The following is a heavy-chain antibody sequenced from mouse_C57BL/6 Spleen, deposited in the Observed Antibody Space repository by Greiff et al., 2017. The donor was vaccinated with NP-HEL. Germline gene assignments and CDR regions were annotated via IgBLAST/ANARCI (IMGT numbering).Heavy chain of an antibody. Sequence: LVESGAELMKPGASVKLSCKATGYTFTGYWIEWVKQRPGHGLEWIGEILPGSGSTNYNEKFKGKATFTADTSSNTAYMQLSSLTTEDSAIYYCARGDYYYGSSYDFDYWGQGTTLTVSS. V-gene: IGHV1-9*01. CDR2: ILPGSGST. CDR1: GYTFTGYW. D-gene: IGHD1-1*01. CDR3: ARGDYYYGSSYDFDY. J-gene: IGHJ2*01.